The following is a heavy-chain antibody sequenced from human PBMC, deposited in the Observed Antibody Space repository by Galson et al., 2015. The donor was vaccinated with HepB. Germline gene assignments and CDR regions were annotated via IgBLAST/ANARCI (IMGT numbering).Heavy chain of an antibody. CDR1: GYTFTSYA. V-gene: IGHV1-3*01. CDR3: ARVPIVVVVAATPGYFDL. Sequence: SVKVSCKASGYTFTSYAMHWVRQAPGQRLEWVGWINAGNGNTKYSQKFQGRATITRDTSASTAYMELSSLRSEDTAVYYCARVPIVVVVAATPGYFDLWGRGTLVTVSS. CDR2: INAGNGNT. D-gene: IGHD2-15*01. J-gene: IGHJ2*01.